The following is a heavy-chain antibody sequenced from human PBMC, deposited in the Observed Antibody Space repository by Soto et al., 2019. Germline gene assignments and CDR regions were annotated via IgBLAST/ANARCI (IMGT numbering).Heavy chain of an antibody. CDR1: GYSFTSYW. V-gene: IGHV5-10-1*01. J-gene: IGHJ4*02. CDR2: IDPSDSYT. D-gene: IGHD3-10*01. CDR3: ARVYGSGSYCLDY. Sequence: GESLKTSCKGSGYSFTSYWISWVRQMPGKGLEWMGRIDPSDSYTNYSPSFQGHVTISADKSISTAYLQWSSLKASDTAMYYCARVYGSGSYCLDYWGQGTLVTVSS.